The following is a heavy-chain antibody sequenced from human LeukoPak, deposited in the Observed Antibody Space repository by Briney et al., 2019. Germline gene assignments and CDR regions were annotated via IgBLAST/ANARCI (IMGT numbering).Heavy chain of an antibody. CDR1: GFAVSRNA. V-gene: IGHV3-23*01. J-gene: IGHJ4*02. Sequence: GGSLRLSCAASGFAVSRNAMGWVRQTPGKRLEWVSGITSGSGTTHYADSVKGRSTISRDNSNSTLYLQMNSLRAEDTAVYYCARDKSTSCYYFDYWGQGALVTISS. D-gene: IGHD2-2*01. CDR3: ARDKSTSCYYFDY. CDR2: ITSGSGTT.